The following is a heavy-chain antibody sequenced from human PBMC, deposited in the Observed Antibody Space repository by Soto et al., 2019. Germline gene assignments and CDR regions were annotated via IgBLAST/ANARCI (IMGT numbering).Heavy chain of an antibody. CDR3: ARYYCGGDCHSAFDI. V-gene: IGHV1-69*13. CDR1: GGTFSSYA. Sequence: SVKVSCKASGGTFSSYAISWVRQAPGQGLEWMGVIIPIFGTANYAQKFQGRVTITADESTSTAYMELSSLRSEDTAVYYFARYYCGGDCHSAFDIWGQGTMVTVSS. CDR2: IIPIFGTA. D-gene: IGHD2-21*02. J-gene: IGHJ3*02.